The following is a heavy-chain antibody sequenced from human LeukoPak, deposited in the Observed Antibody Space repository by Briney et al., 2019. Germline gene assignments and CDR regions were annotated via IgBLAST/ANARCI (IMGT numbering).Heavy chain of an antibody. CDR1: GGSISSYY. CDR2: IYYSGST. D-gene: IGHD4-23*01. Sequence: SETLSLTCTVSGGSISSYYWSWIRQPPGKGPEWIGYIYYSGSTNYNPSLKSRVTISVDTSKNQFSLKLSSVTAADTAVYYCARRLVMDGGNSFEAFDIWGQGTMVTVSS. V-gene: IGHV4-59*01. J-gene: IGHJ3*02. CDR3: ARRLVMDGGNSFEAFDI.